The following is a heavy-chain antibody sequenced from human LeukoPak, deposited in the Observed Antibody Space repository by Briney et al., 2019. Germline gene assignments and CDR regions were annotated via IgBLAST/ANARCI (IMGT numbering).Heavy chain of an antibody. J-gene: IGHJ4*02. Sequence: PSETLSLTCTVSGGSISSGDYYWSWIRQPPGKGLEWIGYIYYSGSTYYNPSLKSRVTISVDMSKNQISLKLSSVTAADTAVYYCARITIFGVVIREYYFDYWGQGTLVTVSS. V-gene: IGHV4-30-4*01. D-gene: IGHD3-3*01. CDR3: ARITIFGVVIREYYFDY. CDR1: GGSISSGDYY. CDR2: IYYSGST.